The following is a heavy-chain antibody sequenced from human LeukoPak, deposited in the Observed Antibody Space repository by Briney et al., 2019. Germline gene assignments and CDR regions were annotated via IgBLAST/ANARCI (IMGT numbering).Heavy chain of an antibody. CDR2: ISSSSSYI. V-gene: IGHV3-21*01. Sequence: GGSLRLSCAASGFTFSSYSMNWVRQAPGKGLKWVSSISSSSSYIYYADSVKGRFTISRDNAKNSLYLQMNSLRAEDTAVYYCARAQGRWAFDIWGQGTMVTVSS. CDR3: ARAQGRWAFDI. D-gene: IGHD3-10*01. CDR1: GFTFSSYS. J-gene: IGHJ3*02.